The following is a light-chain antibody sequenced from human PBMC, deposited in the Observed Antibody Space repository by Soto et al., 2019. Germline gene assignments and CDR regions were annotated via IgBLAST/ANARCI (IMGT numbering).Light chain of an antibody. CDR3: QQFNIYPIT. V-gene: IGKV1-13*02. CDR2: DVS. CDR1: QDIRGA. J-gene: IGKJ5*01. Sequence: AIQVTQSASSLSASVGDRVTITCRASQDIRGALAWYQQKPGKAPKLLIYDVSTVQSGVPSRFSGRGSGTEFTLTITSLQPADFATYYCQQFNIYPITFGQGTRLDI.